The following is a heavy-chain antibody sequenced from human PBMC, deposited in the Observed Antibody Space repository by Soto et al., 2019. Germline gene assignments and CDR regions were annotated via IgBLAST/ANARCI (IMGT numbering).Heavy chain of an antibody. D-gene: IGHD2-21*01. CDR1: GYTFTSYG. Sequence: ASVKVSCKASGYTFTSYGISWVRQAPGQGLEWMGWISAYNGNTNYAQKLQGRVTMTTDTSTSTAYMELRSLRSDDTAVYYCARDRSDGYNPYYDVMDVWGQGTTVTVSS. CDR3: ARDRSDGYNPYYDVMDV. J-gene: IGHJ6*02. V-gene: IGHV1-18*01. CDR2: ISAYNGNT.